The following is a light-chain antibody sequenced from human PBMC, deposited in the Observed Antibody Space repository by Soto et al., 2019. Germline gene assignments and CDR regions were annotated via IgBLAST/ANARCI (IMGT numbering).Light chain of an antibody. CDR1: QTISSW. CDR2: KAS. V-gene: IGKV1-5*03. Sequence: DIQMTQSPSTLSGSVGDRVTITCRASQTISSWLAWYQQKPGKAPKLLIYKASTLKSGVPSRFSGSGSGTEFTLTISSLQPDDFATYYRQHYNSYSEEFGQGTKVDIK. J-gene: IGKJ1*01. CDR3: QHYNSYSEE.